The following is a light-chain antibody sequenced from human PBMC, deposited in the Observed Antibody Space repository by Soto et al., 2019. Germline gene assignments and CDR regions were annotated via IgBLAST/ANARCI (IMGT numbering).Light chain of an antibody. CDR1: QGISSY. Sequence: AIRMTQSPSSFSASTGDRVTLTCRASQGISSYLAWYQQKPGKAPELLIYAASTLQSGVPSRFSGSGSGTKCTLTISCLQSADFATYYCQQYYSYPFSFGPGTKVHIK. CDR3: QQYYSYPFS. J-gene: IGKJ3*01. CDR2: AAS. V-gene: IGKV1-8*01.